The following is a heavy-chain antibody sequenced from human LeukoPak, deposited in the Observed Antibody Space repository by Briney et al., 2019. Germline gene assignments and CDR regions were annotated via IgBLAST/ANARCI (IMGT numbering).Heavy chain of an antibody. Sequence: PGGSLRLSCAASGFTFSDYYMSWIRQAPGKGLEWVSYISSSGSTIYYADSVKGRFTISRDNAKNSLYLQMNSLRAEDTAVYYCARVPMVRGETYYYYYMDVWGKGTTVTVSS. CDR3: ARVPMVRGETYYYYYMDV. J-gene: IGHJ6*03. CDR2: ISSSGSTI. V-gene: IGHV3-11*04. CDR1: GFTFSDYY. D-gene: IGHD3-10*01.